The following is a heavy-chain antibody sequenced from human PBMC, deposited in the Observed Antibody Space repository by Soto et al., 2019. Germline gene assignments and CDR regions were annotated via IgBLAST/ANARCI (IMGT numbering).Heavy chain of an antibody. Sequence: QVQLQESGPGLVKPSQTLALTCTVSGGSINSGGYCWRWIRQHPGKGLDWIGCISYGGSTSYNPSLNSRVTTTVDTSKYQFSLKLTSVNAADTAVYYSSTGILVCGKGALITVSS. V-gene: IGHV4-31*03. D-gene: IGHD3-10*01. CDR1: GGSINSGGYC. J-gene: IGHJ4*02. CDR3: STGILV. CDR2: ISYGGST.